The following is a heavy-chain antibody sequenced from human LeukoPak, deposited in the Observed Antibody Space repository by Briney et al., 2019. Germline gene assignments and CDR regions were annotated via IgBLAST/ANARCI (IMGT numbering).Heavy chain of an antibody. CDR1: GFTSSNYW. CDR2: INQDGSEK. Sequence: PGGSLRLSCAASGFTSSNYWMAWVRQAPGKGLEWVANINQDGSEKYYVDSVKGRFTISRDNAKNSLYLQMNSLRAEDTAVYYCARRSGSYLFYFDYWGQGTLVTVSS. CDR3: ARRSGSYLFYFDY. J-gene: IGHJ4*02. D-gene: IGHD1-26*01. V-gene: IGHV3-7*04.